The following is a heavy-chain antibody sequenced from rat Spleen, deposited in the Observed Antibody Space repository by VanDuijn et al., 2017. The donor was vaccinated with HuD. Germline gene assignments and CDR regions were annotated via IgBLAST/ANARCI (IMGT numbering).Heavy chain of an antibody. CDR2: INTGGGST. V-gene: IGHV5-27*01. Sequence: EVQLVESGGGLVQPGRSLKLSCAASGFTFSNYCMAWVRQVPTKGLEWVAYINTGGGSTHFRDSVKGRFTISRDNAKSTLYLQMDSLRSEDTATYYCTAGAPTEGIVSPHWLAYWGQGTLVTVSS. CDR1: GFTFSNYC. D-gene: IGHD1-11*01. CDR3: TAGAPTEGIVSPHWLAY. J-gene: IGHJ3*01.